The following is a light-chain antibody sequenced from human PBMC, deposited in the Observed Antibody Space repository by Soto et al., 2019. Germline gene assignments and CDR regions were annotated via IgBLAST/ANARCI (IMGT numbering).Light chain of an antibody. CDR3: QQANNFPPT. Sequence: DIQMTQSPSSVSASVGDRVTITCRASQGISTWLVWFQQKPGKAPKLLIYAASSLQSGVPSRVSGSGSGTDFTLTISTLQPEDFATYYCQQANNFPPTFGQGTRLEIK. CDR2: AAS. V-gene: IGKV1-12*01. CDR1: QGISTW. J-gene: IGKJ5*01.